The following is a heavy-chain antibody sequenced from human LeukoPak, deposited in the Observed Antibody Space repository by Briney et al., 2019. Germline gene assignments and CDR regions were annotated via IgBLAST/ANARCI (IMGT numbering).Heavy chain of an antibody. J-gene: IGHJ4*02. Sequence: GGSLRLSCGASGFTFSSYWMNWVRQAPGKGLEWVANIKQDGSEKYYVDSVKGRFTISRDNAKNSLYLQMNSLRVEDTAVYYCAREYVDIVPMGSFDYWGQGTLVTVSP. CDR3: AREYVDIVPMGSFDY. V-gene: IGHV3-7*01. CDR2: IKQDGSEK. D-gene: IGHD5-12*01. CDR1: GFTFSSYW.